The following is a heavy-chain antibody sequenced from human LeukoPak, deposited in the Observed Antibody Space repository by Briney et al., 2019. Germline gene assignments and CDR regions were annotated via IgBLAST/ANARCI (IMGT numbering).Heavy chain of an antibody. J-gene: IGHJ3*01. CDR2: IRYDGSGK. CDR3: AKRADYYDSSRALYDAFDL. CDR1: GFIFRTDG. Sequence: AGGSLRLSCAASGFIFRTDGMHWVRQAPDKGLERVTFIRYDGSGKYYSDSVKGRFTISRDNSKNTLFLQMHSLRLEDTAVYYCAKRADYYDSSRALYDAFDLWGQGTMVTVSS. D-gene: IGHD3-16*01. V-gene: IGHV3-30*02.